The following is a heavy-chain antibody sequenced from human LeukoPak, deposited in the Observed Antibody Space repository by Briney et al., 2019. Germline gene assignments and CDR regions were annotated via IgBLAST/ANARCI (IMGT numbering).Heavy chain of an antibody. CDR1: GFTFTSYG. D-gene: IGHD3-10*01. CDR3: ARDFPAYGSGSYFLASDY. CDR2: ISSSSSTI. J-gene: IGHJ4*02. Sequence: GGSLRLSCAASGFTFTSYGMTWVRQAPGKGLEWVSYISSSSSTIYYADSVKGRFTISRDNAKNSLYLQMNSLRAEDTAVYYCARDFPAYGSGSYFLASDYWGQGTLVTVSS. V-gene: IGHV3-48*01.